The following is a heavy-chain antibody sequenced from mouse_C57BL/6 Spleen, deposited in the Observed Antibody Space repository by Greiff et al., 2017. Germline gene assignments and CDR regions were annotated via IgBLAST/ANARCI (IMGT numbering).Heavy chain of an antibody. J-gene: IGHJ3*01. CDR1: GYTFTSYT. CDR2: INPSSGYT. CDR3: ARTIYYDYDLFAY. V-gene: IGHV1-4*01. Sequence: VQLQQSGAELARPGASVKMSCKASGYTFTSYTMHWVKQRPGPGLEWIGYINPSSGYTKYNQKFKDKATLTADKSSSTAYMQLSSLTSEDSAVYYCARTIYYDYDLFAYWGQGTLVTVSA. D-gene: IGHD2-4*01.